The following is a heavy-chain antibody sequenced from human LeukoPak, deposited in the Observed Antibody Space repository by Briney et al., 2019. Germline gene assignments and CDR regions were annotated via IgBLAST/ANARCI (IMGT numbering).Heavy chain of an antibody. CDR2: ISNNGGYT. CDR1: GFTFSSSA. V-gene: IGHV3-23*01. J-gene: IGHJ4*02. CDR3: AKQLGYCSDGSCYFPY. D-gene: IGHD2-15*01. Sequence: GGSLRVSCAASGFTFSSSAMSWVRQAPGKGLEWVSAISNNGGYTYYADSVLGRFTISRDNSKSTLCLQMNSLRAEDTAVYYCAKQLGYCSDGSCYFPYWGQGTLVTVSS.